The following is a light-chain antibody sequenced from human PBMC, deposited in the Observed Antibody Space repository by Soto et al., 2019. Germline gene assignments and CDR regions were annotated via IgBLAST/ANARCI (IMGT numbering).Light chain of an antibody. J-gene: IGLJ2*01. CDR2: DDS. CDR3: QVWDSRSDHVV. Sequence: SYELTQPPSVSVAPGQTARITCGGNNIGSKSVYWYQQKPGQAPVLVVYDDSDRPSGIPERLSGSNSGDTATLTISRVEVGDEADYYCQVWDSRSDHVVFGGGTKVTVL. CDR1: NIGSKS. V-gene: IGLV3-21*02.